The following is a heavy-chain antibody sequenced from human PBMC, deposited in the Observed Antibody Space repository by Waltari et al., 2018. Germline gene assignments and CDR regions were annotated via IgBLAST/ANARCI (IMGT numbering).Heavy chain of an antibody. CDR3: ARSTTFANPCYSSSCRGWFDP. Sequence: QVQLQQWGAGLLKPSETLFLTCAVYGGSFSGYYWSWIRQPPGKGLEWIGEINHSGSTNYNPSLKSRVTISVDTSKNQFSLKLSSVTAADTAVYYCARSTTFANPCYSSSCRGWFDPWGQGTLVTVSS. CDR1: GGSFSGYY. CDR2: INHSGST. J-gene: IGHJ5*02. V-gene: IGHV4-34*01. D-gene: IGHD6-13*01.